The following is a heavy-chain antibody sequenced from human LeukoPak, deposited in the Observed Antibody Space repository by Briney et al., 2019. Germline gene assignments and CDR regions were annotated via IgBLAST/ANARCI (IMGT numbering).Heavy chain of an antibody. CDR3: ARAYSSNWYDY. V-gene: IGHV1-3*04. Sequence: ASVKVSCKASGYTFTNYALHWVRQAPGQRLEWMGWINTGNGNTKYSQNFQGRVTIARDTSASTAYMELSSLRSEDTAVYYCARAYSSNWYDYWGQGTLVTVSS. CDR1: GYTFTNYA. J-gene: IGHJ5*01. D-gene: IGHD6-13*01. CDR2: INTGNGNT.